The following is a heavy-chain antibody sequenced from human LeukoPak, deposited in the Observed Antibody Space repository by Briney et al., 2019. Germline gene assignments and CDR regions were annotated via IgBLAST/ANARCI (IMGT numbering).Heavy chain of an antibody. Sequence: ASETLSLTCAVSGGSISSGGYSWSWIRQPPGKGLEWIGYIYQNGNTYYNPSLKSRATISVDRSKNQFSLNLSSVTAADTAVYYCGRGGIAAAASGIDYWGQGTLVAVSS. J-gene: IGHJ4*02. CDR2: IYQNGNT. V-gene: IGHV4-30-2*01. CDR3: GRGGIAAAASGIDY. CDR1: GGSISSGGYS. D-gene: IGHD6-13*01.